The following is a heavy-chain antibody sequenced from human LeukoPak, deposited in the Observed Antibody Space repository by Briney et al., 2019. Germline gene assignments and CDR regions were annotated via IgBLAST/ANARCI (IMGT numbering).Heavy chain of an antibody. D-gene: IGHD3-16*01. J-gene: IGHJ6*02. CDR2: ILLNGTT. V-gene: IGHV4-4*08. CDR1: GGSISSYY. CDR3: ARDSRMMMTFGAVGAGYYHYHGMDV. Sequence: SETLSLTCTVSGGSISSYYWSWIRQPPGKGLEWIGYILLNGTTDYNASLKSRVTISLDTSKKQFSLKLNSVTVADTAVYYCARDSRMMMTFGAVGAGYYHYHGMDVWGQGTTVTVSS.